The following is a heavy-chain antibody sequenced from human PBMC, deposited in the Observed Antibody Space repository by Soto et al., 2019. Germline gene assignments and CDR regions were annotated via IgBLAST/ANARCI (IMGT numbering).Heavy chain of an antibody. V-gene: IGHV4-59*01. CDR3: AREWVREPPYYYYGMDV. D-gene: IGHD3-10*01. J-gene: IGHJ6*02. CDR2: IYYSGST. CDR1: GGSISSYY. Sequence: QVQLQESGPGLVKPSETLSLTCTVSGGSISSYYWSWIRQPPGKGLEWIGYIYYSGSTNYNPSLKSRVTISVDTSKNQFSLKLSSVAAADTAVYYCAREWVREPPYYYYGMDVWGQGTTVTVSS.